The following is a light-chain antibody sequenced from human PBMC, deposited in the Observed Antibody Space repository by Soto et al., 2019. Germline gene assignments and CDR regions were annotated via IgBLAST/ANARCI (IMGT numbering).Light chain of an antibody. V-gene: IGKV1-9*01. Sequence: DIQLTQSPSFLSASVGDRVTITCRASQGIYTYLAWYQQKPGKAPELLIYAASTLQSGVPSRFSGSGSGTESTFTITSLQPEDFATYYCQHHNSYPSTFGQGTKVEIK. CDR3: QHHNSYPST. J-gene: IGKJ1*01. CDR1: QGIYTY. CDR2: AAS.